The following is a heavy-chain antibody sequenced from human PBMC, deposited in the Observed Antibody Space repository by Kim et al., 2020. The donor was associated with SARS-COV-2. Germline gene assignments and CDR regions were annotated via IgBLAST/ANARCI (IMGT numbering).Heavy chain of an antibody. D-gene: IGHD6-19*01. Sequence: GGSLRLSCAASGFTFDDYAMHWVRQAPGKGLEWVSGISWNSGSIGYADSVKGRFTISRDNAKNSLYLQMNSLRAEDTALYYCAKGPKVLYSSGWYSLVGQFDYWGQGTLVTVSS. CDR1: GFTFDDYA. J-gene: IGHJ4*02. CDR2: ISWNSGSI. CDR3: AKGPKVLYSSGWYSLVGQFDY. V-gene: IGHV3-9*01.